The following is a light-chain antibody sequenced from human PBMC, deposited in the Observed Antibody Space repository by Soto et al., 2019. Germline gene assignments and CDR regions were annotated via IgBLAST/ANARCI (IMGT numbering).Light chain of an antibody. CDR2: AVS. CDR1: SSDVGGYNY. J-gene: IGLJ1*01. Sequence: QSALTQPRSVSGSPGQSVTISCTVTSSDVGGYNYVSWYQQHPGKAPKLMIYAVSNRPSGVSNRFSGSKSGNTATLTISGLQAEDEADYYCCSYTVSGTYVFGTGTKVTLL. V-gene: IGLV2-11*02. CDR3: CSYTVSGTYV.